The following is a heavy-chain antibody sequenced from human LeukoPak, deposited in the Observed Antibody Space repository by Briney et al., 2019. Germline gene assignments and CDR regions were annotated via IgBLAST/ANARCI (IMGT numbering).Heavy chain of an antibody. J-gene: IGHJ4*02. CDR3: AQNPSDSSGTS. V-gene: IGHV3-23*01. D-gene: IGHD6-19*01. Sequence: GGSLRLSCAASGFTFSSYAMSWVRQAPGKGLEWVSAISGSGGSTYYADSVKGRFTISRDNSKNTLYLQMNSLRAEDTAVYYCAQNPSDSSGTSWGQGTPVTVSS. CDR1: GFTFSSYA. CDR2: ISGSGGST.